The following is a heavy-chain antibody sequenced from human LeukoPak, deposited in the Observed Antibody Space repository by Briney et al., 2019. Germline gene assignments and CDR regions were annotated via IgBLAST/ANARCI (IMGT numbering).Heavy chain of an antibody. CDR3: ARGLSTVTTAFGY. V-gene: IGHV4-34*01. D-gene: IGHD4-17*01. CDR2: INHSGST. J-gene: IGHJ4*02. CDR1: GGSFSGYY. Sequence: SETLSLTCAVYGGSFSGYYWSWIRQPPGKGLEWIEEINHSGSTNYNPSLKSRVTISVDTSKNQFSLKLSSVTAADTAVYYCARGLSTVTTAFGYWGQGTLVTVSS.